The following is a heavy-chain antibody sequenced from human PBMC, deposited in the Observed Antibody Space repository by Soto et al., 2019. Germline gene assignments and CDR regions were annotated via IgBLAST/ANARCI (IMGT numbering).Heavy chain of an antibody. CDR3: ARARRAVATFWAFDI. CDR2: ISSSSSYI. V-gene: IGHV3-21*01. CDR1: GFTFSSYS. J-gene: IGHJ3*02. Sequence: PGGSLRLSCAASGFTFSSYSMNWVRQAPGKGLEWVSSISSSSSYIYYADSVKGRFTISRDNAKNSLYLQMNSLRAEDTAVYYCARARRAVATFWAFDIWGQGTMVTVSS. D-gene: IGHD6-19*01.